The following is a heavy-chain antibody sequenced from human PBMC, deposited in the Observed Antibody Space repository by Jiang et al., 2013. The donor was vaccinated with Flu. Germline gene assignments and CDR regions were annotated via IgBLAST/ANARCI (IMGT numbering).Heavy chain of an antibody. J-gene: IGHJ4*02. CDR2: KSKTDGGTT. CDR3: TTGGKIGY. V-gene: IGHV3-15*01. Sequence: KSKTDGGTTDYAXPVKDRFTISRDDSKNTLYLQMNSLKTEDTAVYYCTTGGKIGYWGQGTLVTVSS.